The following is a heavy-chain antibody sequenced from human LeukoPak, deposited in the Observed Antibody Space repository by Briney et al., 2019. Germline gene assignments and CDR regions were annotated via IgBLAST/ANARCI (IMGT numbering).Heavy chain of an antibody. CDR3: ARGLRGSGSYPNADY. V-gene: IGHV3-7*01. J-gene: IGHJ4*02. Sequence: GGSLRLSCAASGFTVSSNYMSWVRQAPGKGLEWVANIKQDGSEKYYVDSVKGRFTISRDNAKNSLYLQMNSLRAEDTAVYYCARGLRGSGSYPNADYWGQGTLVTVSS. D-gene: IGHD3-10*01. CDR1: GFTVSSNY. CDR2: IKQDGSEK.